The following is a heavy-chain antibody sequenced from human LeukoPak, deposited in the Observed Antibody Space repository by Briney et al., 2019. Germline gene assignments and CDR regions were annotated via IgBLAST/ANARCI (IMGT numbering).Heavy chain of an antibody. CDR1: GYTFTSYG. Sequence: ASVKVSCKASGYTFTSYGISWVRQATGQGLEWMGWMDPNSGNTGYAQKFQGRVTMTRNTSISTAYMELSSLRSEDTAVYYCARARVTIFGVVINLYYYYGMDVWGQGTTVTVSS. J-gene: IGHJ6*02. D-gene: IGHD3-3*01. CDR2: MDPNSGNT. CDR3: ARARVTIFGVVINLYYYYGMDV. V-gene: IGHV1-8*02.